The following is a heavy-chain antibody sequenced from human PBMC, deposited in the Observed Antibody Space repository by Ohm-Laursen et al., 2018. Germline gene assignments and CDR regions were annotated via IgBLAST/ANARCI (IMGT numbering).Heavy chain of an antibody. J-gene: IGHJ3*02. V-gene: IGHV4-34*01. Sequence: GTLSLTCAVYGGSFSGYSWNWIRQPPGKGLEWIGQINHSGSTNYNPSLKSRVTISVDTSKNHFSLKLSSVTAEDTAVYYCARGHGSSWYDADAFDIWGQGTMVTVSS. D-gene: IGHD6-13*01. CDR1: GGSFSGYS. CDR2: INHSGST. CDR3: ARGHGSSWYDADAFDI.